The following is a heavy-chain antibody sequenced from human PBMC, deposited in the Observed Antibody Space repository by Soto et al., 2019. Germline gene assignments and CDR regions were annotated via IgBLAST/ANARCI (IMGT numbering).Heavy chain of an antibody. CDR3: ARVDVLRFLDWLI. V-gene: IGHV1-18*04. CDR1: GYTFTNYG. CDR2: ISAYNGNT. Sequence: ASVKVSCKASGYTFTNYGISWVRQAPGQGLEWMGWISAYNGNTNYAHNLQGRVTMTTDTSTSTAYMELRSLRSDDTAVYYCARVDVLRFLDWLIWGQGTLVTVSS. D-gene: IGHD3-3*01. J-gene: IGHJ4*02.